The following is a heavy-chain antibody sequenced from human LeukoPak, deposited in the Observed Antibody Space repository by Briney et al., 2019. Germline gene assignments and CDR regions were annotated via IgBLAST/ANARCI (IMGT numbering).Heavy chain of an antibody. Sequence: GGSLRLSCAASGFTLSVYWMSWVRQIPGKGLEWVANIRQDGGEIYYVDSVKGRFTISRDNAKNSLYLEVNSLRAEDTALYYCARILTNYPGWYFDLWGRSTLVTVSS. CDR2: IRQDGGEI. CDR3: ARILTNYPGWYFDL. J-gene: IGHJ2*01. D-gene: IGHD4/OR15-4a*01. CDR1: GFTLSVYW. V-gene: IGHV3-7*01.